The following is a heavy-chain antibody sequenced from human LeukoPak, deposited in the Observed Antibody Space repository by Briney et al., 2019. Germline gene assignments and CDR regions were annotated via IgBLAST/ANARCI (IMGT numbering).Heavy chain of an antibody. D-gene: IGHD6-13*01. CDR1: GYNFDKFG. V-gene: IGHV1-18*01. CDR2: INTHNGNT. Sequence: ASVKVSCKASGYNFDKFGIAWVRQAPGQGHEWMGWINTHNGNTKYAQQYQGRVTMTTDTSTSTVYMELRSLRSDDTAVYFCARDTPQHLKRYDYWGQGTQVTVSS. J-gene: IGHJ4*02. CDR3: ARDTPQHLKRYDY.